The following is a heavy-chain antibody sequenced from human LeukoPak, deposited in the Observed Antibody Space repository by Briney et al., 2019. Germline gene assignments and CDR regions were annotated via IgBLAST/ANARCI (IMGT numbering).Heavy chain of an antibody. J-gene: IGHJ2*01. CDR2: IYYSGST. D-gene: IGHD3-22*01. V-gene: IGHV4-59*01. CDR3: ARGEPTYYYDSSGYWYFDL. Sequence: PSETLSLTCTVSGGSISSYYWSWIRQPPGKGLEWIGYIYYSGSTNYNPSLKSRVTIPVDTSKNQFSLKLSSVTAADTAVYYCARGEPTYYYDSSGYWYFDLWGRGTLVTVSS. CDR1: GGSISSYY.